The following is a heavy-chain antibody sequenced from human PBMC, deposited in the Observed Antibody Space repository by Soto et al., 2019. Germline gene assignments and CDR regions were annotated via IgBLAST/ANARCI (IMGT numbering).Heavy chain of an antibody. V-gene: IGHV3-23*01. D-gene: IGHD2-2*01. Sequence: GPLRLSCAASGFTFDSHEMSWVRQAPGKGLEWVSTISARGGSTYYAPSVKGRFTVSRDNSKNTLYLQMSSLRDEDTALYYCAKYCVSTSCYARHFDSWGQGTLVTVSS. CDR2: ISARGGST. CDR1: GFTFDSHE. CDR3: AKYCVSTSCYARHFDS. J-gene: IGHJ4*02.